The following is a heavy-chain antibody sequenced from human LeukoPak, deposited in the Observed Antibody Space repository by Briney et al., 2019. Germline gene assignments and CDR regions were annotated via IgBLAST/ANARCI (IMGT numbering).Heavy chain of an antibody. CDR2: IGGRDGST. V-gene: IGHV3-23*01. CDR1: GFTFSSYG. J-gene: IGHJ4*02. Sequence: GGSLRLSCAASGFTFSSYGMSWVRQAPGKGLEWVSAIGGRDGSTYYADPVKGRFTISRDNSKNTLYVQMNSLRAEDTAVYYCAKGHYYGSGSLDYWGQGTLVTVSS. CDR3: AKGHYYGSGSLDY. D-gene: IGHD3-10*01.